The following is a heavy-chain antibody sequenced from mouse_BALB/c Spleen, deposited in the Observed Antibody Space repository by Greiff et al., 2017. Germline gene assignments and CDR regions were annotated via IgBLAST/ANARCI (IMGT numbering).Heavy chain of an antibody. CDR3: ARDGDYRYDWFAY. D-gene: IGHD2-14*01. Sequence: QVQLQQSGPGLVAPSQSLSITCTVSGFSLTSYGVHWVRQPPGKGLEWLGVIWAGGSTNYNSALMSRLSISKDNSKSQVFLKMNSLQTDDTAMYYCARDGDYRYDWFAYWGQGTLVTVSA. V-gene: IGHV2-9*02. CDR2: IWAGGST. CDR1: GFSLTSYG. J-gene: IGHJ3*01.